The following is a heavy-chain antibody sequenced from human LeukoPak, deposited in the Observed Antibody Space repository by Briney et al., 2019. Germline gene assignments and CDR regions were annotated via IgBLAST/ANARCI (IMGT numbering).Heavy chain of an antibody. Sequence: SEILSLTCTVSGGSISSYYWSWIRQPAGKGLEWIGRIYTSGSTNYNPSLKSRVTMSVDTSKNQFSLKLSSVTAADTAVYYCAREKWIFGVVIIRRDAFDIWGQGTMVTVSS. V-gene: IGHV4-4*07. D-gene: IGHD3-3*01. CDR3: AREKWIFGVVIIRRDAFDI. CDR1: GGSISSYY. J-gene: IGHJ3*02. CDR2: IYTSGST.